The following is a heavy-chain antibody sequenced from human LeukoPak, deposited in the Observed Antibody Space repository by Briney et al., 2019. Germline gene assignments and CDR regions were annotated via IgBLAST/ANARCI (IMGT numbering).Heavy chain of an antibody. J-gene: IGHJ4*02. D-gene: IGHD5-18*01. CDR1: GFTFSSYG. CDR2: IRYDGSKK. V-gene: IGHV3-30*02. CDR3: AKKAFHDTYGYDY. Sequence: GGSLRLSCAASGFTFSSYGMHWARQAPGKGLEWVAYIRYDGSKKYYADSVKGRFTISRDNSKNTPYLQMNSLRAQDTAVIYCAKKAFHDTYGYDYWGQGTLVTVSS.